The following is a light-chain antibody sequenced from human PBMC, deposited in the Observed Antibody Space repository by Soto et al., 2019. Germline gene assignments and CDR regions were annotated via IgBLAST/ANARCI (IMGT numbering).Light chain of an antibody. CDR3: SSYTSSSIPYD. V-gene: IGLV2-14*01. CDR2: DVS. J-gene: IGLJ1*01. Sequence: QSVLTQPASVSGSPGQSITISCTGTSSDVGGYNYVSWYQQHAGKAPKLMIYDVSNRPSGVSNRFSGSKSGNTASLTISGLQAEDEADYYCSSYTSSSIPYDFGTGTKVPVL. CDR1: SSDVGGYNY.